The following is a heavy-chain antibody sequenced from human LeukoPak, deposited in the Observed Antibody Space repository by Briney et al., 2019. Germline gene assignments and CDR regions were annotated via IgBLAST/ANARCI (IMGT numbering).Heavy chain of an antibody. D-gene: IGHD6-13*01. CDR2: IYWDDDK. CDR1: GFSLSTSGVG. Sequence: ASGPTLVKPTQTLTLTCTFSGFSLSTSGVGVGWIRQPPGKALEWLALIYWDDDKRYSPSLKSRLTITKDTSKNQVVLTMTNMDPVDTATYYCARRIASPVQGWFDPWGQGTLVTVSS. CDR3: ARRIASPVQGWFDP. J-gene: IGHJ5*02. V-gene: IGHV2-5*02.